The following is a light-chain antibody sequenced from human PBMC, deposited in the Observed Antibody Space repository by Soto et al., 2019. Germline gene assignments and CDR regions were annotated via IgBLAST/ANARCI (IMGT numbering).Light chain of an antibody. CDR1: QSVVSAF. V-gene: IGKV3-20*01. J-gene: IGKJ1*01. Sequence: EIVFTQSPGSLSLSLGERATLSCRASQSVVSAFFAWYQQKPGQPPRLLMYGASRRATGIPDRFSGSGSGTDFTLTISRPEPEDFAVYYCQQYASSLTFGQGTKVEI. CDR3: QQYASSLT. CDR2: GAS.